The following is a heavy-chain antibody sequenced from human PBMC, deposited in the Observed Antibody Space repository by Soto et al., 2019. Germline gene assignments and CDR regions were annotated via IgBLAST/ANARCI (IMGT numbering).Heavy chain of an antibody. D-gene: IGHD2-21*01. Sequence: GGSLRLSCAASGFTFTSAWMSWVRQSPGKGLEWVGHIKTKTEGETTDYAAPVKGRFSISRDDSKNTQSLQMNGLKSEDTAVYYCATDLPIAGGGEFDYWGQGTLVTVSS. CDR3: ATDLPIAGGGEFDY. J-gene: IGHJ4*02. V-gene: IGHV3-15*01. CDR2: IKTKTEGETT. CDR1: GFTFTSAW.